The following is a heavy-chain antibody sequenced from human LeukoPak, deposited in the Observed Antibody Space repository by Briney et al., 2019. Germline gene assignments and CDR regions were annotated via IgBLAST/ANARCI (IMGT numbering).Heavy chain of an antibody. D-gene: IGHD2-8*01. CDR2: INDSGRT. J-gene: IGHJ4*02. CDR1: GGSFSNYY. Sequence: SETLSLTCAVYGGSFSNYYWSWIRQPPGKGLEWIGEINDSGRTNYNPSLMSRVTVSVDTSKNQFSLKLSSVTAADTAIYYCARGFLYTNGWYYFDYWGQGTLVTVSS. CDR3: ARGFLYTNGWYYFDY. V-gene: IGHV4-34*01.